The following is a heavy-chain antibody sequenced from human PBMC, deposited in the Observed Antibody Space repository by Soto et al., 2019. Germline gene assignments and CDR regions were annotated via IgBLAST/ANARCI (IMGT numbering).Heavy chain of an antibody. CDR2: IHYSGNT. J-gene: IGHJ4*02. CDR1: GDSIGTGGYY. CDR3: ATNHDDISGRTPLLFDS. Sequence: QVQLQESGPGLVKPSQTLSLTCTVSGDSIGTGGYYWDWIRQHPGKGPEWIGYIHYSGNTYYKPSLKNRLTISLDTSKNQFSLHLSSVTAADTAVYYCATNHDDISGRTPLLFDSWGQGTLVTVSS. D-gene: IGHD3-22*01. V-gene: IGHV4-31*03.